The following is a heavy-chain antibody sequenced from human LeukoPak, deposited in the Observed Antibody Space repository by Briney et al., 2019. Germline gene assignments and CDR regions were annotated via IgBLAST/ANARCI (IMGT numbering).Heavy chain of an antibody. CDR1: GFTFSSYA. Sequence: GGSLRLSCAASGFTFSSYAMGWVRQAPGKGLEWVSAISGSGGSTYYADSVKGWFTISRDNSKNTLYLQMNSLRAEDTAVYYCAKVGPHYDFWSGYYFDYWGQGTLVTVSS. D-gene: IGHD3-3*01. CDR3: AKVGPHYDFWSGYYFDY. J-gene: IGHJ4*02. CDR2: ISGSGGST. V-gene: IGHV3-23*01.